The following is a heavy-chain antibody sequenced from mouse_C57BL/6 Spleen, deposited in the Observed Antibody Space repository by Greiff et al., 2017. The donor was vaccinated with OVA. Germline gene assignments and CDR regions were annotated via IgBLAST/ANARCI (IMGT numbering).Heavy chain of an antibody. CDR3: ARALRHDGYNYFDY. V-gene: IGHV1-53*01. CDR1: GYTFTSYW. J-gene: IGHJ2*01. CDR2: INPSNGGT. Sequence: QVQLQQPGTELVKPGASVKLSCKASGYTFTSYWMPWVKQRPGQGLEWIGNINPSNGGTNYNEKFKSKATLPADKSFSTAYMQLSSLTSEDSAVYYCARALRHDGYNYFDYWGQGTTLTVSS. D-gene: IGHD2-3*01.